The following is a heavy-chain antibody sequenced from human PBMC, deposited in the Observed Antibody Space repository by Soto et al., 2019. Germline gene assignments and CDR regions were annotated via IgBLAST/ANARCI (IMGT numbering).Heavy chain of an antibody. CDR1: GGSISSGDYY. J-gene: IGHJ6*02. V-gene: IGHV4-30-4*01. CDR2: IYYSGST. CDR3: ASDGTGTAAAVGDYYSGMAV. D-gene: IGHD6-25*01. Sequence: QVQLQESGPGLVKPSQTLSLTCTVSGGSISSGDYYWSWIRQPPGKGLEWIGYIYYSGSTYYNPSHKSRVTISVDTSKNQFSLKLSSVTAAVTAVYYWASDGTGTAAAVGDYYSGMAVWGQGTTVSVSS.